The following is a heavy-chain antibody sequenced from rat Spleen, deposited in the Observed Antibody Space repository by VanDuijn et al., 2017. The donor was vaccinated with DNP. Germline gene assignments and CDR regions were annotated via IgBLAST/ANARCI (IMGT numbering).Heavy chain of an antibody. D-gene: IGHD4-2*01. Sequence: EVELVESGGGLVQPGRSLKLSCAASGFTFNNYWMGWVRQAPGKGLQWIGEINEDGSIKNYGPPLKDRVSFSRANVQSILYRQMSELGSEDTGVYYCVTRGDPYDNWFANWGRGTLVTVSS. CDR2: INEDGSIK. CDR3: VTRGDPYDNWFAN. J-gene: IGHJ3*01. CDR1: GFTFNNYW. V-gene: IGHV4-2*01.